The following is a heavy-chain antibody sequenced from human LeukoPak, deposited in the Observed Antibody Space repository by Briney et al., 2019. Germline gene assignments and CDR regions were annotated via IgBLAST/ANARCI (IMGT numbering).Heavy chain of an antibody. CDR3: VREASHVFDF. Sequence: GGSLRLSCAASGFGFSVLTMNWVRQAPGKGLEWVSCISSRSSFIWYADSVKGRFIISRDNAENSLFLQLNGLRAEDTAVYYCVREASHVFDFWGQGTMVTVSS. CDR2: ISSRSSFI. J-gene: IGHJ3*01. V-gene: IGHV3-21*01. CDR1: GFGFSVLT.